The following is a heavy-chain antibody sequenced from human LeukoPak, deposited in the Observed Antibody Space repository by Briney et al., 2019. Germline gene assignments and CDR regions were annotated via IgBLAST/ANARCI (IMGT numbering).Heavy chain of an antibody. V-gene: IGHV3-13*01. D-gene: IGHD4-17*01. CDR3: ARRYGDYGGLDF. CDR1: GFTFSSYD. J-gene: IGHJ4*02. CDR2: IGTTGDT. Sequence: PGGSLRLSCAASGFTFSSYDMHWVRQATGKGLEWVSVIGTTGDTYYPASVKGRFTISRENAENSLYLQMQSLRAEDTAVYYCARRYGDYGGLDFWGQGTLVTVSS.